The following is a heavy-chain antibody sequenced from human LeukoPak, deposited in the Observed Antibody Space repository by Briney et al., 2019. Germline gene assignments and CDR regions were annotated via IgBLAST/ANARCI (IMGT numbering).Heavy chain of an antibody. V-gene: IGHV3-74*01. CDR1: GFTFSSYW. D-gene: IGHD1-1*01. J-gene: IGHJ4*02. CDR2: INIDGGDI. Sequence: GGSLRLSCAASGFTFSSYWMFWVRQAPGKGLVWVSRINIDGGDITYADSVKGRFTISRDNAKNTLYLQMNSLRAEDTAVYFCARDLHWNQLGLWGQGTLVTVSS. CDR3: ARDLHWNQLGL.